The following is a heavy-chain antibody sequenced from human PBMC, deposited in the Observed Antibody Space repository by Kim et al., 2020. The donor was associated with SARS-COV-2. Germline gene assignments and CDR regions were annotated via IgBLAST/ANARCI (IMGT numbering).Heavy chain of an antibody. CDR3: ASGGSVTTNWFDP. V-gene: IGHV4-4*02. J-gene: IGHJ5*02. D-gene: IGHD4-4*01. Sequence: SNPSLKSRVTISVDKSKNQFSLKLSSVTAADTAVYYCASGGSVTTNWFDPWGQGTLVTVSS.